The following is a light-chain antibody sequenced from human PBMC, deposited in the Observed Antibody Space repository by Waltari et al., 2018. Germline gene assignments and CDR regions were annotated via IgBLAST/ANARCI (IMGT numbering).Light chain of an antibody. Sequence: DIVLTQTPLSLSVTPGQPAFISGTSSQSLLLSDGRTFMYWYVQKAGQSPQLLIYEGSKRFSGVPDRFSGSGSGTEFTLHITRVEADDVGVYFCMQSLDLRTFGQGTRVEVK. CDR2: EGS. V-gene: IGKV2D-29*02. CDR1: QSLLLSDGRTF. J-gene: IGKJ1*01. CDR3: MQSLDLRT.